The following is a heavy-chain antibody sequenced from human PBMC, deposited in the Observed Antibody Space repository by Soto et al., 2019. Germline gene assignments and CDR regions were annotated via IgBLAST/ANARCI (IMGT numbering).Heavy chain of an antibody. J-gene: IGHJ4*02. D-gene: IGHD4-17*01. Sequence: DVQLVESGGGLVQPGGCLRLSCAASGFTFTRYSMNWVRQAPGKGLEWVSYISSSGRTIYYADSVRGRFTISRDNADNSLSLQMDSLRAEDTAVYFCARDRYGDYSTFDNWGQGTLVTVSS. CDR3: ARDRYGDYSTFDN. CDR2: ISSSGRTI. CDR1: GFTFTRYS. V-gene: IGHV3-48*01.